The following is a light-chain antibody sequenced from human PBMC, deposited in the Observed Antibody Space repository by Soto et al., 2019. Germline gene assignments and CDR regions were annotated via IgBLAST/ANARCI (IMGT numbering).Light chain of an antibody. CDR1: QSIRSW. Sequence: DIQMTQSPSTLSASVGDRVTISCRASQSIRSWLAWYQQKPGKAPKLLISDASRLKSGVPSRFSGRGSGTEFTLTISSLQPDDFATYYCHQYNSFSPWTFGQGTKV. J-gene: IGKJ1*01. CDR3: HQYNSFSPWT. V-gene: IGKV1-5*01. CDR2: DAS.